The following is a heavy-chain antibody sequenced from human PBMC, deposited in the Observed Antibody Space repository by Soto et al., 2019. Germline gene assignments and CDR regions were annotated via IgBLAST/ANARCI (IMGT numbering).Heavy chain of an antibody. CDR2: INVCNGDT. CDR1: RDAVSSNP. D-gene: IGHD3-16*01. J-gene: IGHJ6*02. CDR3: ARDQGMLIFGGLMTKARYYYGRDV. Sequence: ASVKVSCKASRDAVSSNPVQWVRQAPGQSLECVEWINVCNGDTRYSQKFQGRVTITRDTSARTVYMELSSLRSEDTAAYYCARDQGMLIFGGLMTKARYYYGRDVWGQGATVAVFS. V-gene: IGHV1-3*01.